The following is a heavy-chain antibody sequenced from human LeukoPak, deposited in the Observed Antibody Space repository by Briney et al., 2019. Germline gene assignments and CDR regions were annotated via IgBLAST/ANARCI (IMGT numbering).Heavy chain of an antibody. CDR1: GGSITTTYY. CDR2: LYHSGNS. Sequence: PSETLSLTCSVSGGSITTTYYLSWIRQPPGGGLDWISSLYHSGNSNYNPSLKSRVTMSVDTSKNQFSLQLTSMTAADTAIYYCTRHQTNFYGSGAPFDPWGQGTLVTVSS. V-gene: IGHV4-39*01. D-gene: IGHD3-10*01. J-gene: IGHJ5*02. CDR3: TRHQTNFYGSGAPFDP.